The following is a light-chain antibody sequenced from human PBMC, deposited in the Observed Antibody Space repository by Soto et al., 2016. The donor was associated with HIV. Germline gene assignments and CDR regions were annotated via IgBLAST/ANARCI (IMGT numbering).Light chain of an antibody. Sequence: SYELIQPPSVSVAPRKTARITCGGNDIGTKSVHWFQQKPGQAPVLVVYDDSDRPSGIPERFSGSNSGNTATLTISRVEVGDEADYYCQVWDRSSDHVVFGGGTKLTVL. V-gene: IGLV3-21*03. CDR1: DIGTKS. CDR3: QVWDRSSDHVV. CDR2: DDS. J-gene: IGLJ2*01.